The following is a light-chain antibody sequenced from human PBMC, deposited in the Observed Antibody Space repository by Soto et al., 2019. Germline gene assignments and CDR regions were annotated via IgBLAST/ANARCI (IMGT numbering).Light chain of an antibody. Sequence: EIGLTQSPATLSLSPGERATLSCRASQSVSSSYLAWYQQKPGQAPRLLIYGASSRATGVPTRISGSGSGTEFTLTISSLQSEDFAVYYCQQYNSWPLTFGGGTKVDI. V-gene: IGKV3D-15*01. J-gene: IGKJ4*01. CDR2: GAS. CDR3: QQYNSWPLT. CDR1: QSVSSSY.